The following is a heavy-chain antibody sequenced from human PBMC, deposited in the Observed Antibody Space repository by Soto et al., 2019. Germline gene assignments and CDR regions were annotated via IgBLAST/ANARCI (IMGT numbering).Heavy chain of an antibody. J-gene: IGHJ6*02. CDR1: GGTFSSYA. V-gene: IGHV1-69*13. Sequence: ASVKVSCKASGGTFSSYAISWVRQAPGQGLEWMGGIIPIFGTANYAQKFQGRVTITADESTSTAYMELSSLRSEDTAVYYCARENPYYYYGIDVWGQGTTVTVSS. CDR3: ARENPYYYYGIDV. CDR2: IIPIFGTA.